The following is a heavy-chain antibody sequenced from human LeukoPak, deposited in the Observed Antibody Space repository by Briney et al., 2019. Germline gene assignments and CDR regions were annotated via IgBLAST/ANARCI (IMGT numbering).Heavy chain of an antibody. D-gene: IGHD5-18*01. CDR1: GGSISSSSYY. V-gene: IGHV4-39*07. CDR3: ARGTKGYSFGTTYSYYNYMDV. CDR2: IYYSGST. J-gene: IGHJ6*03. Sequence: PSETLSLTCTVSGGSISSSSYYWGWIRQPPGKGLEWIGNIYYSGSTYYNPSLKSRVTISVCTSKNQFSLKLSSVTAADTAVYYCARGTKGYSFGTTYSYYNYMDVWGKGTTVTVSS.